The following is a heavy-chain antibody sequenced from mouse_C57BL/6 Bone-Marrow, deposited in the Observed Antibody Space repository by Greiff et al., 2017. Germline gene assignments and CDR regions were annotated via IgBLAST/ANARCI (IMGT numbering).Heavy chain of an antibody. CDR1: GYTFTSYD. V-gene: IGHV1-85*01. J-gene: IGHJ1*03. CDR2: IYPRDGST. D-gene: IGHD1-1*01. Sequence: VQLQQSGPELVKPGASVKLSCKASGYTFTSYDINWVKQRPGQGLEWIGWIYPRDGSTKYNEKFKGKATLTVDTSSSTGYMELHSLTSEDSAVYFCARLEFDGSGGDWYFDVWGTGTTVTVSS. CDR3: ARLEFDGSGGDWYFDV.